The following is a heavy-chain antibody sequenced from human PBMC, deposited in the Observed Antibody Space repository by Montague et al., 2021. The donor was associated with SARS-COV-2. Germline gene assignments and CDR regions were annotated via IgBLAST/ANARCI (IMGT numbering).Heavy chain of an antibody. CDR1: GDSISGSRHF. Sequence: TLSLTCNVSGDSISGSRHFWNWIRQHPGTGLDWIGYIYHTVTTHYRPSPKSRATLSVDISQNQFSLKLNSMTAADTAIYYCARGVSYGSGFLSEWGPGTLVNVSS. CDR2: IYHTVTT. J-gene: IGHJ4*02. CDR3: ARGVSYGSGFLSE. D-gene: IGHD3-10*01. V-gene: IGHV4-31*03.